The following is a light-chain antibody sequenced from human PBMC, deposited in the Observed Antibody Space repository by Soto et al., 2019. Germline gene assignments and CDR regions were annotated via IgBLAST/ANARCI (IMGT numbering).Light chain of an antibody. J-gene: IGLJ2*01. CDR2: DDA. CDR3: QVWDSSTDHPV. V-gene: IGLV3-21*02. Sequence: SSELTQPPSVSVAPGQTARITCGGDNIGIKSVHWYHQKAGQAPVLVVHDDADRPSGIPERFSGSNSGNTATLTISGVEAGDEADYYCQVWDSSTDHPVFGGGTKLTVL. CDR1: NIGIKS.